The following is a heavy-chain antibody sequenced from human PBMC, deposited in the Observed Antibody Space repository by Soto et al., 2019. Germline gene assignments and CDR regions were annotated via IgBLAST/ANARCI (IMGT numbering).Heavy chain of an antibody. CDR3: ITLIPKGKWELGP. J-gene: IGHJ5*02. V-gene: IGHV3-23*01. D-gene: IGHD1-26*01. Sequence: GGSLRLSCAASGFTFSSYAMSWVRQAPGKGLEWVSAISGSGGSTYHADSVKGRFTISRDNSKNTLYVQMNSLKTEDTAIYYCITLIPKGKWELGPWGQGTLVTVYS. CDR2: ISGSGGST. CDR1: GFTFSSYA.